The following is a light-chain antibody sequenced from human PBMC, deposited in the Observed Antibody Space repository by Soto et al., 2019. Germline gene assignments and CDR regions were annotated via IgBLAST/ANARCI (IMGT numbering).Light chain of an antibody. CDR3: MQSTHWPPYT. J-gene: IGKJ2*01. Sequence: EVVMTQSPLSLPVTLGQPASISCRSSQSLAYIDGKTCLTWFHQRPGQSPRRLIYYVSNRDSGVPDRFSGSGSGTDFTLKISRVEAEDAGIYYCMQSTHWPPYTFGQGTKLEIK. V-gene: IGKV2-30*01. CDR1: QSLAYIDGKTC. CDR2: YVS.